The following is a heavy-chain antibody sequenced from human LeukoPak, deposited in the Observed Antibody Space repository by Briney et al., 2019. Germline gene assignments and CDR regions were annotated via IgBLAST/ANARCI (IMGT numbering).Heavy chain of an antibody. CDR3: ARDRTSGYNWFDP. J-gene: IGHJ5*02. CDR1: GYTFTGYY. Sequence: ASVKVSCKASGYTFTGYYMHWVRQAPGQGLEWMGWINPNSDDTNYAQKFQGRVTMTRDTSISTAYMELSRLTSDDTAMYYCARDRTSGYNWFDPWGQGTLVTVSS. D-gene: IGHD3-22*01. V-gene: IGHV1-2*02. CDR2: INPNSDDT.